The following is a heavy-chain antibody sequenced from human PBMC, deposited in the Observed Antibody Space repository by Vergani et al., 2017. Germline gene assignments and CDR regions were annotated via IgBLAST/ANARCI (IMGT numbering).Heavy chain of an antibody. CDR2: LNVRGGSA. J-gene: IGHJ4*02. D-gene: IGHD6-13*01. CDR3: AKASGSAWCFDH. V-gene: IGHV1-46*03. CDR1: VYIVGDFL. Sequence: QVQLVQSGAEVKKPGASVRISCRASVYIVGDFLMHWVRQVPGQAPESMGVLNVRGGSATYGRKFRDRLGLTRDTSTSTMFLELSSLESGDTAVYYCAKASGSAWCFDHWGQGTPVTVSS.